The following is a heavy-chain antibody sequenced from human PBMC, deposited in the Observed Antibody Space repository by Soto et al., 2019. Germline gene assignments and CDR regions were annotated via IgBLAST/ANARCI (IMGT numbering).Heavy chain of an antibody. CDR3: ATGWSSSSGFDY. D-gene: IGHD6-13*01. CDR1: GYTLTELS. CDR2: FDPEDGET. V-gene: IGHV1-24*01. J-gene: IGHJ4*02. Sequence: AAVKVSCKVSGYTLTELSMHWVRQAPGKGLEWMGGFDPEDGETIYAQKFQGRVTMTEGTSTDTAYMELSSLRSEDTAVYYCATGWSSSSGFDYWGQGTLVTVSS.